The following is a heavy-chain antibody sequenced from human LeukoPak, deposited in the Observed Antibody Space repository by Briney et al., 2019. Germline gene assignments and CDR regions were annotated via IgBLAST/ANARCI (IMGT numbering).Heavy chain of an antibody. J-gene: IGHJ4*02. CDR1: GFSLSTSGMS. CDR2: IDWDDDK. V-gene: IGHV2-70*01. CDR3: ARIPSTAAGIDY. D-gene: IGHD6-13*01. Sequence: SGPALLKPTQTLTLTCTFSGFSLSTSGMSLNWIRQPPGKALEWLALIDWDDDKYYSTSLKTRLTISKDTSKNQVVLTMTNMDPVDTATYYCARIPSTAAGIDYWGQGTLVTVSS.